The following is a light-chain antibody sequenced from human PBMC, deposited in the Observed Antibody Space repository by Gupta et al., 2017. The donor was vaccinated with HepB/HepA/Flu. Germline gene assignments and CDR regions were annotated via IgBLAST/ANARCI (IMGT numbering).Light chain of an antibody. V-gene: IGKV3-20*01. J-gene: IGKJ4*01. CDR1: QSVSSSY. CDR2: GAS. Sequence: IVLTQSPGTLSLSPGERATLSCRASQSVSSSYLAWYQQKPGQAPRLLIYGASSRANGLPDRFSGSGSGTDFTLTISRREPEDFAVYYCQQDGSSPLTFGGGTKVEIK. CDR3: QQDGSSPLT.